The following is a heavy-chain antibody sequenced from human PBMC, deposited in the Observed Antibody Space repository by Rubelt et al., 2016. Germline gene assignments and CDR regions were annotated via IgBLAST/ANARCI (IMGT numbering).Heavy chain of an antibody. Sequence: EVQLLESGGGLVQPGGSLRLSCAASGFSFSTSSMTWVRQTPGKGLEWVSFISSNSAYIYYADSVKGRFTLSRDNAKKSLYLKMNSLRAEDTAVYYCGRDKKYRAADAFDVWGQGTMVTVSS. CDR2: ISSNSAYI. V-gene: IGHV3-21*01. CDR1: GFSFSTSS. D-gene: IGHD2-2*01. J-gene: IGHJ3*01. CDR3: GRDKKYRAADAFDV.